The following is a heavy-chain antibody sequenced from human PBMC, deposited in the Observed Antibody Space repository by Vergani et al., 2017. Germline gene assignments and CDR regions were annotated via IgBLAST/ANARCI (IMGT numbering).Heavy chain of an antibody. D-gene: IGHD6-19*01. J-gene: IGHJ4*02. CDR1: GFTFSNVW. Sequence: EVHLVGSGGGLVKPGGSLTLSCAASGFTFSNVWMTWVRQAPGKGLEWVGRIISKTDGGTTDYAAPVKGRFTISRDDAENTLYLQMNSLKIEDTAVYYCTTHPYNSDRGYYFDYWGQGTLVTVSS. CDR2: IISKTDGGTT. V-gene: IGHV3-15*01. CDR3: TTHPYNSDRGYYFDY.